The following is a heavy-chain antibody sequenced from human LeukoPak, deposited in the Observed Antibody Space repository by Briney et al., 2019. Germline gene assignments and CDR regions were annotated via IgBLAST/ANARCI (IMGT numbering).Heavy chain of an antibody. D-gene: IGHD3-22*01. CDR3: ARALYYDSSGYYYVSDFDY. V-gene: IGHV1-18*01. CDR1: GYTFTSYG. Sequence: ASVKVSCKASGYTFTSYGISWVRQAPGQGLEWMGWISAYNGNTNYAQKLQGRVTMTTDTSTSTAYMELRSLRSDDTAVYYCARALYYDSSGYYYVSDFDYWGQGTLVTVSS. J-gene: IGHJ4*02. CDR2: ISAYNGNT.